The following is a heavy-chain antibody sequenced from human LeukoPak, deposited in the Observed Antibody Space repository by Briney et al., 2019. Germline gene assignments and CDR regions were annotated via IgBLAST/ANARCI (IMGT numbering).Heavy chain of an antibody. Sequence: GGSLRLSCAASGFTFNSNWMSWVRQAPGKGLEWVANTKQDGSEKYYVDSVKGRFTISRDNARNSVSLQMNSLRAEDTAVYYCARDKYYDRYFDSWGQGTLVTVSS. V-gene: IGHV3-7*01. CDR2: TKQDGSEK. D-gene: IGHD3-22*01. J-gene: IGHJ4*02. CDR1: GFTFNSNW. CDR3: ARDKYYDRYFDS.